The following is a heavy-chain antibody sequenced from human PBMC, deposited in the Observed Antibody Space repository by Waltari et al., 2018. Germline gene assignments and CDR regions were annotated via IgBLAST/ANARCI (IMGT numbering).Heavy chain of an antibody. CDR2: IWFDGRAK. J-gene: IGHJ5*02. V-gene: IGHV3-33*01. Sequence: QVQLVESGGGVVQSGRALRLSCVASGFTFDSYGMHWVRQAPGKALEWVALIWFDGRAKYYADSLKGRFTVSRDNSKNTFYLQLNSLRAEDTAVYYCARDMHSSSSALGWLDPWGQGTLVTVSS. D-gene: IGHD6-6*01. CDR1: GFTFDSYG. CDR3: ARDMHSSSSALGWLDP.